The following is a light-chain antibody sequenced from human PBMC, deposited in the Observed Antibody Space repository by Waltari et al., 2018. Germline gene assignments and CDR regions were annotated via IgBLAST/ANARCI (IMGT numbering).Light chain of an antibody. CDR2: DVS. CDR1: SNVVGVDVL. Sequence: QSALTQPASVSGSPGQSITLTSSGSSNVVGVDVLVSCDQVTVDNVPRPVIYDVSRRPSGVSDRFSGSKSGNTAALTISDLRPEDEADYYCCSYTANAWVFGGGTKLTV. V-gene: IGLV2-14*01. J-gene: IGLJ3*02. CDR3: CSYTANAWV.